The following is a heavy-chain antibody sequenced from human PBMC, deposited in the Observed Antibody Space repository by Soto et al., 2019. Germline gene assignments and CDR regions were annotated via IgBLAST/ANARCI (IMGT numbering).Heavy chain of an antibody. D-gene: IGHD1-26*01. CDR1: GFTFSSYS. Sequence: EVQLVESGGGLVQPGESLRLSCAASGFTFSSYSMNWVRQAPGKGLEWVSYIGVNNVTIYYADSVKGRFTISRDNAKNSLYLQMNSLRAEDTAVYYCARDSAYAFDIWGQGTMVTVSS. V-gene: IGHV3-48*01. J-gene: IGHJ3*02. CDR2: IGVNNVTI. CDR3: ARDSAYAFDI.